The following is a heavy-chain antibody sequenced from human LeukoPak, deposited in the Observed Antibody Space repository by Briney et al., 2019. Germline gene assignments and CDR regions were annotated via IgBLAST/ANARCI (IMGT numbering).Heavy chain of an antibody. CDR2: ITGSGDGT. CDR1: GFTFSNYA. V-gene: IGHV3-23*01. D-gene: IGHD3-10*01. Sequence: GGSLRLSCAASGFTFSNYAMMWVRQAPGKRLVWVSSITGSGDGTYYADSVRGRFTISRDNSENTLYLQLNSLRADDTAVYFCVKGFVHPTYYFDYWGQGTLVTVSS. J-gene: IGHJ4*02. CDR3: VKGFVHPTYYFDY.